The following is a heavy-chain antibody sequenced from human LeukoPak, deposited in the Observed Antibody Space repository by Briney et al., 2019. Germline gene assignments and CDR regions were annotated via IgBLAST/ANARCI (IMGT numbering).Heavy chain of an antibody. V-gene: IGHV4-59*01. D-gene: IGHD1-7*01. CDR3: ARRKTGTTGEAFDY. Sequence: SETLSPTCTVSGGSISSYYWSWIRQPPGKGLEWIGYIYYTGSTNYNPFLKSRVTISVDTSKNQFSLKLGSVTAADTAVYYCARRKTGTTGEAFDYWGQGTLVTVSS. CDR2: IYYTGST. CDR1: GGSISSYY. J-gene: IGHJ4*02.